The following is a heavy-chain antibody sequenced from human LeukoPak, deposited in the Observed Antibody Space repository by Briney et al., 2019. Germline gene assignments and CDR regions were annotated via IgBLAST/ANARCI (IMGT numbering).Heavy chain of an antibody. CDR3: ASLDSSGKNY. Sequence: PSETLSLTCTVSGGSISSYYWIWIRQPPGKGLEWIGYIYYSGSTNYNPSLKSRVTISVDTSKNQFSLKLSSVTAADTAVYYCASLDSSGKNYWGQGTLVTVSS. CDR1: GGSISSYY. V-gene: IGHV4-59*01. D-gene: IGHD3-22*01. J-gene: IGHJ4*02. CDR2: IYYSGST.